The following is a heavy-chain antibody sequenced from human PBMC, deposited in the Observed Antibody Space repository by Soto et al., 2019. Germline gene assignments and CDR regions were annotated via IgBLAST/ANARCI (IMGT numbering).Heavy chain of an antibody. D-gene: IGHD3-9*01. J-gene: IGHJ4*02. CDR1: GYSFSSYW. Sequence: GESLKISCKGSGYSFSSYWIGWVRQMPGEGLEWMGFVYPGDSDTRYSPSFQGHVTISVEKSISTAYLQWSSLRASDSAMYYCARQPDYNILTGYLYYFDYWGQGTLVTVSS. CDR3: ARQPDYNILTGYLYYFDY. CDR2: VYPGDSDT. V-gene: IGHV5-51*01.